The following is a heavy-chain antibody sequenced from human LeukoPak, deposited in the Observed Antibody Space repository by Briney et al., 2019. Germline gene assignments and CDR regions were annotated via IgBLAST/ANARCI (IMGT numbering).Heavy chain of an antibody. V-gene: IGHV4-38-2*02. Sequence: SETLSLTCTVSGYSISSGYYWGWIRQPPGKGLEWIGSIYHSGSTYYNPSLKSRVTISVDTSKNQFSLKLSSVTAADTAVYYCARGRDVDTAWIWGQGTMVTVPS. D-gene: IGHD5-18*01. CDR3: ARGRDVDTAWI. J-gene: IGHJ3*02. CDR1: GYSISSGYY. CDR2: IYHSGST.